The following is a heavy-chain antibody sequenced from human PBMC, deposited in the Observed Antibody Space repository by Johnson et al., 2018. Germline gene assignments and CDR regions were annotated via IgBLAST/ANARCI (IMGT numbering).Heavy chain of an antibody. D-gene: IGHD5-18*01. CDR1: GFTFSSYA. Sequence: QVQLVESGGGVVQPGRSLRLSCAASGFTFSSYAMHWVRQAPGKGLEWVAVISYDGSNKYYADSVKGRFTISRDNSKNTLYLQMNSLRAEDTAVYYCAREETGRDTARAPYYYMDVGAKGPRSPSP. CDR2: ISYDGSNK. V-gene: IGHV3-30*14. CDR3: AREETGRDTARAPYYYMDV. J-gene: IGHJ6*03.